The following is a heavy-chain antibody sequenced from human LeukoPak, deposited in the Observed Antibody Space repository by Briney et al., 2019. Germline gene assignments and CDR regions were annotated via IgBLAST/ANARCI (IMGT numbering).Heavy chain of an antibody. Sequence: PGGSLRLSCGASGFTVSTNYMSWVRQAPGKGPEWVSIIYSGGSTYYADSVKGRFTVSRDNSKNSLYLQMNSLRAEDTAVYYCASYRYGSSFAFDIWGQGTMVTVSS. CDR2: IYSGGST. CDR1: GFTVSTNY. V-gene: IGHV3-66*01. D-gene: IGHD6-6*01. CDR3: ASYRYGSSFAFDI. J-gene: IGHJ3*02.